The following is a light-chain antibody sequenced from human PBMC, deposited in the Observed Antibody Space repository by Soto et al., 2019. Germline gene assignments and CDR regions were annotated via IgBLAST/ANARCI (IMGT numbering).Light chain of an antibody. CDR1: NIGSKS. J-gene: IGLJ2*01. CDR2: YDS. CDR3: QVWDSSSDHP. Sequence: SYELTQPPSVSVAPGKTARITCGGNNIGSKSVHWYQQKPGQAPVLVIYYDSDRPSGIPERFSGSNSGNTATLTISRVEAGDEADYYCQVWDSSSDHPFGGGTKVTV. V-gene: IGLV3-21*04.